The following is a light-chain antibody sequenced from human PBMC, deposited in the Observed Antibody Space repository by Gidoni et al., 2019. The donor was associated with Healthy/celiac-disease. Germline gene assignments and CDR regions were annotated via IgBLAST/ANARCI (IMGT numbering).Light chain of an antibody. CDR2: GAS. J-gene: IGKJ3*01. Sequence: EIVLTQSPGTLSLSPGERATLSCRASQSVSSSYLAWYQQKPRQAPRLLIYGASSRATGIPDFTLTISRLEPEDFAVYYCQQYGTFGPGTKVDIK. CDR3: QQYGT. CDR1: QSVSSSY. V-gene: IGKV3-20*01.